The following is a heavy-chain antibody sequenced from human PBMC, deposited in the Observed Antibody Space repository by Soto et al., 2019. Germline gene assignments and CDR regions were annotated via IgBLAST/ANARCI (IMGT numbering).Heavy chain of an antibody. CDR2: SSAYNGNT. D-gene: IGHD5-12*01. Sequence: QVQLVQSGAEVKKPGASVKVSCKASGYTFTSYGISWVRQAPGQGLEWMGWSSAYNGNTNYAQKLQGRVTMTTDTSTSTAYMELRSLISDDTAVYYCASVTAEGYSGYEFDYWGQGTLVTVSS. CDR3: ASVTAEGYSGYEFDY. V-gene: IGHV1-18*01. CDR1: GYTFTSYG. J-gene: IGHJ4*02.